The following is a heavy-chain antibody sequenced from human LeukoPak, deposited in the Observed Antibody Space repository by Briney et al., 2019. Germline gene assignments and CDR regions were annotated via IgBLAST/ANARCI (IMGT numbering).Heavy chain of an antibody. CDR2: IIPILGIA. J-gene: IGHJ6*02. CDR1: GGTFSSYA. CDR3: ARDIRRRGYYDSSGLEGMDV. D-gene: IGHD3-22*01. V-gene: IGHV1-69*04. Sequence: ASVKVSCKASGGTFSSYAISWVRQAPGQGLEWMGRIIPILGIANYAQKFQGRVTITADKSTSTAYMELSSLRSEDTAVYYCARDIRRRGYYDSSGLEGMDVWGQGTTVTVSS.